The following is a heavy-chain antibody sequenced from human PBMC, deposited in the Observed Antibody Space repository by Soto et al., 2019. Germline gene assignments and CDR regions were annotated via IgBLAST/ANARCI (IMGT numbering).Heavy chain of an antibody. V-gene: IGHV3-72*01. CDR2: TKDKAYSYTT. Sequence: EVQLVESGGDLVQPGGSLRLSCAASGLSLSGVFIDWVRQAPGKGLEWVGRTKDKAYSYTTEYAASVKGRFTISRDDSRNSVFLQMSSLKTEDTAVYYCASIRGVFGYWGQGTLVTVSS. J-gene: IGHJ4*02. CDR1: GLSLSGVF. D-gene: IGHD3-10*01. CDR3: ASIRGVFGY.